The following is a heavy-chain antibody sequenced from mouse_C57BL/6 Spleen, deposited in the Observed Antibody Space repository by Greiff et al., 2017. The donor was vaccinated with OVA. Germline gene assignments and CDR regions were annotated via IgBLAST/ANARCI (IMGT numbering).Heavy chain of an antibody. Sequence: QVQLQQPGAELVKPGASVKLSCKASGYTFTSYWMHWVKQRPGQGLEWIGMIHPNSGSTNYNEKFKSKATLTVDKSSSTAYMQLSSLTSEDSAVYYCASRALGYDYDDWYFDVWGTGTTVTVSS. V-gene: IGHV1-64*01. CDR2: IHPNSGST. D-gene: IGHD2-4*01. CDR1: GYTFTSYW. J-gene: IGHJ1*03. CDR3: ASRALGYDYDDWYFDV.